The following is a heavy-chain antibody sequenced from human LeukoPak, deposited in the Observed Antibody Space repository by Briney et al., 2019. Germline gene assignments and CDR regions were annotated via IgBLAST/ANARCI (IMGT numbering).Heavy chain of an antibody. V-gene: IGHV4-30-4*08. CDR1: GGSIINSDYY. D-gene: IGHD5-18*01. J-gene: IGHJ4*02. CDR3: ARSPYRLFYFDY. CDR2: IYYGGST. Sequence: SETLSLTCTVSGGSIINSDYYWGWIRQPPGKGLEWIGYIYYGGSTYYNPSLKSRLTISVDTSRNQFSLKLSSVTAADTAVYYCARSPYRLFYFDYWGQGTLVTVSS.